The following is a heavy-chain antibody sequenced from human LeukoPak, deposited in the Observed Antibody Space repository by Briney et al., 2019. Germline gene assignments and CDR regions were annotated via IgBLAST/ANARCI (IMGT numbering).Heavy chain of an antibody. Sequence: GASVKVSCKASGYTFTSYDINWVRQATGQGLERMGWMNPNSGNTGYAQKFQGRVTMTRNTSISTAYMELSSLRSEDTAVYYCARGVTMVRGVSSGYWGQGTLVTVSS. D-gene: IGHD3-10*01. CDR3: ARGVTMVRGVSSGY. CDR1: GYTFTSYD. V-gene: IGHV1-8*01. CDR2: MNPNSGNT. J-gene: IGHJ4*02.